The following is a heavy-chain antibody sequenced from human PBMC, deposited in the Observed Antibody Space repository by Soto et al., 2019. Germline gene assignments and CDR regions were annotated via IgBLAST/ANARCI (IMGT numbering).Heavy chain of an antibody. V-gene: IGHV3-7*01. Sequence: GGSLRLSCAASGFTFSSYWMSWVRQAPGKGLEWVANIKQDGSEKYYVDSVKGRFTISRDNAKNSLYLQMNSLRAEDTAVYYCARDLVVVPAATRGYWGQGTLVTVSS. D-gene: IGHD2-2*01. CDR2: IKQDGSEK. J-gene: IGHJ4*02. CDR3: ARDLVVVPAATRGY. CDR1: GFTFSSYW.